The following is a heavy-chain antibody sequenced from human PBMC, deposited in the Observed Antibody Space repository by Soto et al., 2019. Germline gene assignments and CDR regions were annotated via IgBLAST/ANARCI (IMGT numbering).Heavy chain of an antibody. Sequence: PVGSLRLSCAASGFTFGHSAMSWVRQAPGKGLEWVAAISGTGGAAYYADSVKGRFTISRDNSRKTLFLQMNSLRVDDTAIYHCAKPEEVVRGFDFWGLGTLVTVSS. V-gene: IGHV3-23*01. CDR2: ISGTGGAA. D-gene: IGHD3-10*01. CDR3: AKPEEVVRGFDF. J-gene: IGHJ4*02. CDR1: GFTFGHSA.